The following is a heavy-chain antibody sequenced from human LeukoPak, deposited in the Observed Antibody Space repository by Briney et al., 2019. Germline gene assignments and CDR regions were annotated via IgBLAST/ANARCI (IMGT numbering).Heavy chain of an antibody. CDR2: ISSSSSYI. CDR1: GFTFSSYW. J-gene: IGHJ5*02. D-gene: IGHD1-1*01. Sequence: PGGSLRLSCAASGFTFSSYWMHWVRQAPGKGLEWVSSISSSSSYIYYADSVKGRFTISRDNAKNSLYLQMNSLRAEDTAVYYCARDVVQLEWETSWFDPWGQGTLVTVSS. V-gene: IGHV3-21*01. CDR3: ARDVVQLEWETSWFDP.